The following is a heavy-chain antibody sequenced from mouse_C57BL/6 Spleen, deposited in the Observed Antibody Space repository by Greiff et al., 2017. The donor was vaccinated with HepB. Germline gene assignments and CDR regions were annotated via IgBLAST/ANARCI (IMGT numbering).Heavy chain of an antibody. CDR1: GYSFTGYY. Sequence: EVQLQQSGPELVKPGASVKISCKASGYSFTGYYMNWVKQSPEKSLEWIGVINPSTGGTTYNQKFKAKATLTVDKSSSTAYMQLKSLTSEDSAVYYCARFGYDVGFAYWGQGTLVTVSA. CDR3: ARFGYDVGFAY. CDR2: INPSTGGT. V-gene: IGHV1-42*01. D-gene: IGHD2-2*01. J-gene: IGHJ3*01.